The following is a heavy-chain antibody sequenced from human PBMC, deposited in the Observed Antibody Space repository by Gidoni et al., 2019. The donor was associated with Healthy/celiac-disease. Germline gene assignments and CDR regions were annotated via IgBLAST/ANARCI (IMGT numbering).Heavy chain of an antibody. D-gene: IGHD6-6*01. Sequence: QVQLQQWGAGLLKPSEPLSLTCAVYGGSFSGYYWSWIRQPPGKGLEWIGEINHSGITNYNPSLKSRVTISVDTSKNQFSLKLSSVTAADTAVYYCASLLVSGVDYWGQGTLVTVSS. CDR1: GGSFSGYY. V-gene: IGHV4-34*01. CDR3: ASLLVSGVDY. J-gene: IGHJ4*02. CDR2: INHSGIT.